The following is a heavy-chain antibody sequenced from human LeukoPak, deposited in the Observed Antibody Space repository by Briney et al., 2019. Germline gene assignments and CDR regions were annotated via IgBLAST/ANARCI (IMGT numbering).Heavy chain of an antibody. V-gene: IGHV5-51*01. D-gene: IGHD3-22*01. CDR1: GYSFTSYW. CDR3: ARHERSDYYDSSGYQVYYYYYGMDV. CDR2: IYPGDSDT. J-gene: IGHJ6*02. Sequence: GESLKISCKGSGYSFTSYWIGWVRQMPGKGLEWMGIIYPGDSDTSYSPSFQGQVTISADKSISTAYLQWSSLKASDTAMYYCARHERSDYYDSSGYQVYYYYYGMDVWGQGTTVTVSS.